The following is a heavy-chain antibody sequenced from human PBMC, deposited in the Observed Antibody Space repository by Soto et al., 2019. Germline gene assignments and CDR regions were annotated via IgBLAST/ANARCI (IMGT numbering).Heavy chain of an antibody. CDR3: AREPGVGTTVTKTTPVTHTHDY. CDR2: IIPIFGTA. CDR1: GGTFSSYA. Sequence: SVKVSCKASGGTFSSYAISWGRPAPGQGLEWMGGIIPIFGTANYAQKFQGRVTITADESKTTAYMELSSLRSEYTAVYYCAREPGVGTTVTKTTPVTHTHDYWG. D-gene: IGHD4-17*01. J-gene: IGHJ4*01. V-gene: IGHV1-69*01.